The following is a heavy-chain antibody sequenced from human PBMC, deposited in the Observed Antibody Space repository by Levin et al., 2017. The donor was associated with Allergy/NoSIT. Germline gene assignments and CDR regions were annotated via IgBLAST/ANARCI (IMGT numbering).Heavy chain of an antibody. V-gene: IGHV3-48*02. D-gene: IGHD3/OR15-3a*01. CDR1: EFLFRSYS. CDR3: ARDKDWAFDH. CDR2: ISSTFEI. J-gene: IGHJ4*02. Sequence: GGSLRLSCAASEFLFRSYSMNWIRQAPGKGLEWISYISSTFEIWYADSVKGRFTISRDNAKDSVYLQMNSLRDEDTAVYFCARDKDWAFDHWGQGTLVTVSS.